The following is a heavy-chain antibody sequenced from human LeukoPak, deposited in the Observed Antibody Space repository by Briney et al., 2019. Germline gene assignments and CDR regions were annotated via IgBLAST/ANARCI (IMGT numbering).Heavy chain of an antibody. J-gene: IGHJ4*02. D-gene: IGHD1-26*01. Sequence: GASVKVSCKASGYTFTGYYMHWVRQAPGQGLEWMGWISAYNGNTNYAQKLQGRVTMTTDTSTSTAYMELRSLRSDDTAVYYCARDRVVGATYDDYWGQGTLVTVSS. CDR1: GYTFTGYY. CDR3: ARDRVVGATYDDY. CDR2: ISAYNGNT. V-gene: IGHV1-18*04.